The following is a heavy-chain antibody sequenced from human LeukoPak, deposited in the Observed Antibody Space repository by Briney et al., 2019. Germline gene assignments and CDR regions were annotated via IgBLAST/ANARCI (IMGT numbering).Heavy chain of an antibody. CDR3: AREVAGATYPFDY. CDR1: GFTFSSYS. CDR2: ICRGISTV. V-gene: IGHV3-48*04. Sequence: HPGGSLRLSCAASGFTFSSYSMNWVRQAPGKGLEWVSYICRGISTVYYADSVKGRFTISRDNAKNSLYLQLNSLRADDTAIYYCAREVAGATYPFDYWGQGTLVTVSS. D-gene: IGHD1-26*01. J-gene: IGHJ4*02.